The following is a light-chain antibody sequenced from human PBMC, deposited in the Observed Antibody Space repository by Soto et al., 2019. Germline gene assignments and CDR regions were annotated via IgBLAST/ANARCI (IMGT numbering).Light chain of an antibody. J-gene: IGKJ2*01. V-gene: IGKV1-8*01. CDR3: QQYYSYPYT. CDR2: AAS. CDR1: QGISSY. Sequence: AIRMTQSPSSLSASTGDRVTITCRASQGISSYLAWYQQKPGKAPKLLIYAASTLQSGVPSRFSGSGSGTDVTLTISCQQSEDFATYYCQQYYSYPYTFGQGTKLEIK.